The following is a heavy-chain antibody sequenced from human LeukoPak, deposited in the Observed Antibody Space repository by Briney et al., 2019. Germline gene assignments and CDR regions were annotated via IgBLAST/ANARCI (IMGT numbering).Heavy chain of an antibody. Sequence: GESLEISCKGSGYSFTSYWIGWVRQMPGKGLEWMGIIYPDDSDTKYSPSFQGQVTISADKSISTAYLQWRSLKASDTAMYYCARLAFCTNAVCFSNYYYSMDVWGRGTTVTVSS. CDR3: ARLAFCTNAVCFSNYYYSMDV. D-gene: IGHD2-8*01. CDR1: GYSFTSYW. V-gene: IGHV5-51*01. CDR2: IYPDDSDT. J-gene: IGHJ6*03.